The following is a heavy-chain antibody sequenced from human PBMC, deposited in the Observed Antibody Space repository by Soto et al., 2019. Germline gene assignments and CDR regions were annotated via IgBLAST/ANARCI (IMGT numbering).Heavy chain of an antibody. Sequence: PSETLSLTCTVSGGSISSGGYYWSWIRQHPGKGLEWIGYIYYSGSTYYNPSLKSRVTISVDTSKNQFSLKLSSVTAADTAVYYCARDPVPRGYFDYWGQGTLVTV. CDR2: IYYSGST. CDR1: GGSISSGGYY. D-gene: IGHD3-10*01. J-gene: IGHJ4*02. V-gene: IGHV4-31*03. CDR3: ARDPVPRGYFDY.